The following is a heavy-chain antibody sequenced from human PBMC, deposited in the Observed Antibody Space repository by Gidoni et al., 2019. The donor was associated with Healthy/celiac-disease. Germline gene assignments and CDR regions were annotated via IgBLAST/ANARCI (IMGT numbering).Heavy chain of an antibody. Sequence: QVQLVQSGAEVKKPGSSVKVSCKASGGTFSSYAISWVRQAPGQGLEWMGGIIPIFGTANYAQKFQGRVTITADKSTSTAYMELSSLRSEDTAVYYCARLVPAAIRILGAFDIWGQGTMVTVSS. CDR3: ARLVPAAIRILGAFDI. D-gene: IGHD2-2*02. CDR1: GGTFSSYA. V-gene: IGHV1-69*06. J-gene: IGHJ3*02. CDR2: IIPIFGTA.